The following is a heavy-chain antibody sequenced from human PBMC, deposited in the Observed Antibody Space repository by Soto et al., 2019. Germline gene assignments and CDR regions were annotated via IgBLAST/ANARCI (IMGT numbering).Heavy chain of an antibody. CDR1: GFTFNAYT. J-gene: IGHJ6*02. D-gene: IGHD6-13*01. CDR3: ARDKGYNGMDV. CDR2: ISLSGSTI. Sequence: QPGGSLRLCCAASGFTFNAYTMNWVRQAPGKGPEWVSSISLSGSTIYYRDSVKGRFTISRDNAKNSLYLQMNSLSDEDTATYYCARDKGYNGMDVWGQGTTVTVSS. V-gene: IGHV3-48*02.